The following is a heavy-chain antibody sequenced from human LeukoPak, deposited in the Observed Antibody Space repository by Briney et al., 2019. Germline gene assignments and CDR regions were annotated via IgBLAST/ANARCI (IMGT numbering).Heavy chain of an antibody. Sequence: PSETLSLTCTVSGGSTSSSSYYWGWIRQPPGKGLEWIGSIYYSGSTYYNPSLKSRVTISVDTSKNQFSLKLSSVTAADTAVYYCARRYGSGSYYHYPFDYWGQGTLVTVSS. J-gene: IGHJ4*02. CDR2: IYYSGST. CDR3: ARRYGSGSYYHYPFDY. V-gene: IGHV4-39*01. CDR1: GGSTSSSSYY. D-gene: IGHD3-10*01.